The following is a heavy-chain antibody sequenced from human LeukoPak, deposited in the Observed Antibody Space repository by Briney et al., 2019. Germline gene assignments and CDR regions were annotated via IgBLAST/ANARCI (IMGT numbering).Heavy chain of an antibody. CDR2: INPNSGGT. CDR1: GYTFTGYY. Sequence: ASVKVSCKASGYTFTGYYMHWVRQAPGQGLEWMGWINPNSGGTNYAQKFQGWVTMTRDTSISTAYMELSRLRSDDTAVYYCATGTYYYGSGSSHYYYYYMDVWGKGTTVTVSS. CDR3: ATGTYYYGSGSSHYYYYYMDV. V-gene: IGHV1-2*04. J-gene: IGHJ6*03. D-gene: IGHD3-10*01.